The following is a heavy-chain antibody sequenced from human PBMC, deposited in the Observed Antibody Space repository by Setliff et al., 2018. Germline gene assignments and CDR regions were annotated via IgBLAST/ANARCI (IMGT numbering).Heavy chain of an antibody. CDR3: ARSKSGSGWLNWLDP. CDR2: IYYSGST. Sequence: LSLTCTVSGGSISSSSYYWGWIRQPPGKGLEWIGSIYYSGSTYYNPSLKSRVTISVDTSKNQFSLKLSSVTAADTAVYYCARSKSGSGWLNWLDPWGQGTLVTVSS. D-gene: IGHD6-19*01. V-gene: IGHV4-39*07. CDR1: GGSISSSSYY. J-gene: IGHJ5*02.